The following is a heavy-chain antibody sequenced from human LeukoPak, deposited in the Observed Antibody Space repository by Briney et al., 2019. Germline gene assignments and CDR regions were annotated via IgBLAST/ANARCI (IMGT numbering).Heavy chain of an antibody. V-gene: IGHV4-4*07. CDR1: GGSISSHY. CDR3: ARVAPSGYYYMDV. J-gene: IGHJ6*03. Sequence: SETLSLTCTVSGGSISSHYWSWIRQPAGKGLEWIGRIDNSGSTNYNPSLKSRVTISVDKSKNQFSLKVSSVTAADTAVYYCARVAPSGYYYMDVWGKGTTVTVSS. CDR2: IDNSGST. D-gene: IGHD6-25*01.